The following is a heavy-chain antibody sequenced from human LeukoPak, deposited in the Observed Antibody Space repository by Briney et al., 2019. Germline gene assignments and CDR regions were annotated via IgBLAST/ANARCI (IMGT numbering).Heavy chain of an antibody. CDR3: AKDRDFNGDYVDF. Sequence: PGGSLRLSCAASGFTFSSYSMNWVRQAPGKGLEWVSYISSSSSTIYYADSVKGRFTISRDNSKNTLDLQTNSLRAEDTAVYYCAKDRDFNGDYVDFWGQGTLVTVSS. CDR2: ISSSSSTI. J-gene: IGHJ4*02. CDR1: GFTFSSYS. V-gene: IGHV3-48*01. D-gene: IGHD4-17*01.